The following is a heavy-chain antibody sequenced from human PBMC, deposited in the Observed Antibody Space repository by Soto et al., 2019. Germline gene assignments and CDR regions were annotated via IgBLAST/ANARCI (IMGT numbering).Heavy chain of an antibody. CDR3: ARGSTGSPFFYYYYYMDV. D-gene: IGHD4-17*01. J-gene: IGHJ6*03. V-gene: IGHV3-21*01. CDR2: ISSTSSYI. CDR1: VLTFSGYS. Sequence: PGGSLRLSCAASVLTFSGYSMNWVRQAPGKGLEWVSSISSTSSYIYYADSVKGRFTISRDNAKNSLYLQMNSLRAEDTAVYYCARGSTGSPFFYYYYYMDVWGKGTTVTVSS.